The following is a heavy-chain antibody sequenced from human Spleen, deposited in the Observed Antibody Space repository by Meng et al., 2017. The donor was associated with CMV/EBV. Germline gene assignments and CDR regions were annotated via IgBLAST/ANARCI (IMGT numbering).Heavy chain of an antibody. J-gene: IGHJ6*02. D-gene: IGHD3-10*01. V-gene: IGHV4-59*01. CDR1: GDSISSFY. CDR3: ATDRGSGTDTRYYGMDV. Sequence: SETLSLTCTVSGDSISSFYWTWIRQPPGKGLEWLGYISHSGSTNYNPSLKSRVTISVDTSKNQFSLKLSSVTAADTAVYYCATDRGSGTDTRYYGMDVWGQGTTVTVSS. CDR2: ISHSGST.